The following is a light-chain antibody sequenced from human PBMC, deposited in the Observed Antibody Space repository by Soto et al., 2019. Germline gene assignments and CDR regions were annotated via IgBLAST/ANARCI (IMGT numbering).Light chain of an antibody. V-gene: IGKV1-17*02. J-gene: IGKJ1*01. CDR1: QGIRND. CDR2: GRF. Sequence: DIQMIQSPSSLSASVGDRVTITCRASQGIRNDLDWYQQKPGKAPKRLIYGRFSLQNGVPSRFSGSGAGTACTLTGGNLQPEDFAAYYCLQHDSYPWTFGQGTKVVIK. CDR3: LQHDSYPWT.